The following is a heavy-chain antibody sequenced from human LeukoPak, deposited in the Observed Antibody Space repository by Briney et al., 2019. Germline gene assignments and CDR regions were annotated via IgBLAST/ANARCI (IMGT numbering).Heavy chain of an antibody. CDR3: ARGRGTIGSNRDFYFYYYMDI. V-gene: IGHV1-3*03. CDR1: GYTFTNYA. CDR2: INLVNGNT. D-gene: IGHD2-21*01. Sequence: GASVKVSCKASGYTFTNYAMHWVRLAPGQRLQWMGWINLVNGNTKYSQYFEGRVTITRDTSASTVYMELSSLRPDDMAVYYCARGRGTIGSNRDFYFYYYMDIWGNGTTVTASS. J-gene: IGHJ6*03.